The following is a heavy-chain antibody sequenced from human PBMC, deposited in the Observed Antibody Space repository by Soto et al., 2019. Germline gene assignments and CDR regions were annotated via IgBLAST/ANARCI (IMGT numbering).Heavy chain of an antibody. Sequence: EVQLLESGGGLVQPGGSLRLSCAASGFTFSSYAMSWVRQAPGKGLEWVSAISGSGGSTYYADSVKGRFTISRDNSKNTLYLQMNSLRAEDTAVYYCAKDMSSSWYGGGFDPWCQGTLVTVSS. V-gene: IGHV3-23*01. CDR3: AKDMSSSWYGGGFDP. D-gene: IGHD6-13*01. CDR1: GFTFSSYA. J-gene: IGHJ5*02. CDR2: ISGSGGST.